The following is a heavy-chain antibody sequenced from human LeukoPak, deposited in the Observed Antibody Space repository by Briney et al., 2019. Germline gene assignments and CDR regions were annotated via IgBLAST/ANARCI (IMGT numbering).Heavy chain of an antibody. CDR2: ISSSSSYI. D-gene: IGHD6-6*01. CDR1: GFTFSSYS. Sequence: GGSLRLSCAASGFTFSSYSMNWVRQAPGKGLEWVSSISSSSSYIYYADSVKGRFTISRDNAKNSLYLQMNSLRAEDTAVYYCARRIAARPHPFDYWGQGTLVTVSS. CDR3: ARRIAARPHPFDY. V-gene: IGHV3-21*01. J-gene: IGHJ4*02.